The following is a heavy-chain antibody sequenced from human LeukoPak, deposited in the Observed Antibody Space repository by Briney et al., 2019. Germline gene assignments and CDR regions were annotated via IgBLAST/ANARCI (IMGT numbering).Heavy chain of an antibody. CDR1: GGSISGYY. Sequence: SETLSLTCAVYGGSISGYYWSLIRQPSGKGLEWIGEINHSGSTNYNPSLKSRVTISVDTSKNQFSLKLSSVTAADTAVYYCARSAVIYDSSGYSSSGGDYWGQGTLVTVSS. CDR3: ARSAVIYDSSGYSSSGGDY. D-gene: IGHD3-22*01. CDR2: INHSGST. V-gene: IGHV4-34*01. J-gene: IGHJ4*02.